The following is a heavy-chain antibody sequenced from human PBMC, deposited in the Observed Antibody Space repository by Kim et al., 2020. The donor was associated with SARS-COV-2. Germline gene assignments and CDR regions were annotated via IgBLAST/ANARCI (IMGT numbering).Heavy chain of an antibody. CDR2: INPSGCST. V-gene: IGHV1-46*01. Sequence: ASVKVSCKASGYTFTSYYMHWVRQAPGQGLEWMGIINPSGCSTSYAQKFQGRVTMTRDTSTSTVYMELSSLRSEDTAVYYCARDPPTHTAYYYYGMDVWGQGTTVTVSS. J-gene: IGHJ6*02. CDR3: ARDPPTHTAYYYYGMDV. CDR1: GYTFTSYY.